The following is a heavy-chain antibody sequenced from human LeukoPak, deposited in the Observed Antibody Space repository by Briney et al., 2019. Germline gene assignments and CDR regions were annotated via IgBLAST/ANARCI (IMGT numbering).Heavy chain of an antibody. V-gene: IGHV1-2*02. J-gene: IGHJ4*02. CDR2: IKPNSGGT. CDR1: GYSFTAYY. Sequence: ASVKVSCKASGYSFTAYYMHWVRQAPGQGREGMGWIKPNSGGTNYAQKFQGRVTMTRDTSITTAYMEMSRLRSDDTALYYCARSPHILTGENFDYWGQGTLVTVSS. CDR3: ARSPHILTGENFDY. D-gene: IGHD3-9*01.